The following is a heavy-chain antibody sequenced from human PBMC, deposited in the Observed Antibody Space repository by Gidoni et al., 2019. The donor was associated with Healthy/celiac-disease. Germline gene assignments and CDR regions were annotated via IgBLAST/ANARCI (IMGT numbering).Heavy chain of an antibody. Sequence: QVQLQQWGAGLLKPSETLSLTCAVYGGSFSGYYWSWIRQPPGKGLEWIGELNHSGSTNYNPSLKSRVTIAVDTSKNQFSLKLSSVTAADTAVYYCARRGIAAAGTQINNWFDPWGQGTLVTVSS. J-gene: IGHJ5*02. CDR2: LNHSGST. V-gene: IGHV4-34*01. CDR3: ARRGIAAAGTQINNWFDP. CDR1: GGSFSGYY. D-gene: IGHD6-13*01.